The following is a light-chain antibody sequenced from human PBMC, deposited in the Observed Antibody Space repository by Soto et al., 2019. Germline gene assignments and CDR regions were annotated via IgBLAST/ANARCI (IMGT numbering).Light chain of an antibody. CDR3: QQSFSVPIT. V-gene: IGKV1-39*01. CDR1: QTISSW. Sequence: DIQMTQSPSTLSGSVGDRVTITCRASQTISSWLAWYQQKPGKAPERLIYAASTLQSGLPSRFSGSGSGTDFTLTIISLQPEDFATYYCQQSFSVPITFGQGTRLEIK. CDR2: AAS. J-gene: IGKJ5*01.